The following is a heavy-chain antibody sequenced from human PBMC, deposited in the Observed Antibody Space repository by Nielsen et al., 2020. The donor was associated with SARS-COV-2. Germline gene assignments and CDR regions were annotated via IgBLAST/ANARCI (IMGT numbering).Heavy chain of an antibody. CDR1: GGSISSYY. V-gene: IGHV4-59*08. D-gene: IGHD4-11*01. J-gene: IGHJ4*02. CDR2: IYYSGST. Sequence: SETLSLTCTVSGGSISSYYWSWIRQPPGKGLEWIGYIYYSGSTNYNPSLKSRVTISVDTSKNQFSLKLSSVTAADTAVYYCARHSVTSHGGFDYWGQGTLVTVSS. CDR3: ARHSVTSHGGFDY.